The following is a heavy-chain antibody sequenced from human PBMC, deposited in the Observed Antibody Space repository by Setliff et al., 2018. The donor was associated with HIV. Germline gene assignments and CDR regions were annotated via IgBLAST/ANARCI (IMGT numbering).Heavy chain of an antibody. Sequence: KTSETLSLTCAVSGHSISSGYFCGWIRQTPGKGLERIGNIYQSGNAYYNPSLKSRVTISVDTSRNRFSLKLSSVTAADTAVYYCVTGYNSVWYSVFWGQGILVTVSS. J-gene: IGHJ4*02. CDR3: VTGYNSVWYSVF. CDR1: GHSISSGYF. CDR2: IYQSGNA. V-gene: IGHV4-38-2*01. D-gene: IGHD6-13*01.